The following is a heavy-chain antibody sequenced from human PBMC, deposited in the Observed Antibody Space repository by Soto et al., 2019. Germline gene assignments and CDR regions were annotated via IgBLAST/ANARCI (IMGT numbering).Heavy chain of an antibody. V-gene: IGHV1-69*08. Sequence: QVQLVQSGAEVKKPGSSVKVSCKASGGTFSSYTISRVRQAPGQGLEWMGRIIPILGIANYAQKFQGRVTISAGTATSTAYLDLSRLGSEDTAVYYWARDRSGSGWYSNWGQGTLVTVSS. J-gene: IGHJ4*02. D-gene: IGHD6-19*01. CDR1: GGTFSSYT. CDR3: ARDRSGSGWYSN. CDR2: IIPILGIA.